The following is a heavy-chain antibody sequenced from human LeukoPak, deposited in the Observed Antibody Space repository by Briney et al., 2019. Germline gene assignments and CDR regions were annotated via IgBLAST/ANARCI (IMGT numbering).Heavy chain of an antibody. CDR3: GLTLYGDYEVFDY. Sequence: PGGSLRLSCAASGFTFGSYSMNWVRQAPGKGLEWVSYISSSSSTIYYADSVKGRFTISRDNAKNSLYLQMNSLRAEDTAVYYCGLTLYGDYEVFDYWGQGTLVTVSS. CDR2: ISSSSSTI. D-gene: IGHD4-17*01. V-gene: IGHV3-48*01. J-gene: IGHJ4*02. CDR1: GFTFGSYS.